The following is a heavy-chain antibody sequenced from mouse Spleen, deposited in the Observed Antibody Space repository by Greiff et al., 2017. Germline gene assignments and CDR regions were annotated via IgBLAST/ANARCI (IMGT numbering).Heavy chain of an antibody. Sequence: EVKLQESGPGLVKPSQSLSLTCSVTGYSITSGYYWNWIRQFPGNKLEWMGYISYDGSNNYNPSLKNRISITRDTSKNQFFLKLNSVTTEDTATYYCARAYRYYAMDYWGQGTSVTVSS. J-gene: IGHJ4*01. D-gene: IGHD2-14*01. V-gene: IGHV3-6*01. CDR1: GYSITSGYY. CDR2: ISYDGSN. CDR3: ARAYRYYAMDY.